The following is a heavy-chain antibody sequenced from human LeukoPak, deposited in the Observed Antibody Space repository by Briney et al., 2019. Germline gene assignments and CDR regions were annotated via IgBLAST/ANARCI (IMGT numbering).Heavy chain of an antibody. CDR1: GGSFSGYY. CDR2: INHSGST. CDR3: ARLHICSSTSCYNDY. D-gene: IGHD2-2*02. Sequence: SETLSLTRAVYGGSFSGYYWSWIRQPPGKGLEWIGEINHSGSTNYNPSLKSRVTISADTSKNQFSLKLSSVTAADTAVYYCARLHICSSTSCYNDYWGQGTLVTVSS. V-gene: IGHV4-34*01. J-gene: IGHJ4*02.